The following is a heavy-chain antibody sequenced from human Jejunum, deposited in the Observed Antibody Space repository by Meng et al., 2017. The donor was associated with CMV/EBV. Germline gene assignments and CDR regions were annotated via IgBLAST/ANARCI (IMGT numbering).Heavy chain of an antibody. J-gene: IGHJ5*02. CDR2: VSGYNGET. CDR3: TKAGGVSIFGVIDDP. D-gene: IGHD3-3*01. V-gene: IGHV1-18*01. CDR1: GYTFFTHG. Sequence: SGYTFFTHGITWVRQAPGQGLEWMGWVSGYNGETKYAQKFQGRVTMTTDTSTSTAYMDLRSLISDDTAIYYCTKAGGVSIFGVIDDPWGQGTLVTVSS.